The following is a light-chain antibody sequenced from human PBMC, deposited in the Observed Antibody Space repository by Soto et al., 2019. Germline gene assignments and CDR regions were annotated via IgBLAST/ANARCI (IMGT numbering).Light chain of an antibody. CDR1: QDIRNF. V-gene: IGKV1-33*01. Sequence: DIQMTQSPASLSASVGDRVTITCQATQDIRNFLNWYRQQPGEAPNLLIYDASTLETGVPLRFSGSGYGSYFSFTVSSLQPEDVATYYCQQYKSLPLNFGGGTKVESK. J-gene: IGKJ4*01. CDR2: DAS. CDR3: QQYKSLPLN.